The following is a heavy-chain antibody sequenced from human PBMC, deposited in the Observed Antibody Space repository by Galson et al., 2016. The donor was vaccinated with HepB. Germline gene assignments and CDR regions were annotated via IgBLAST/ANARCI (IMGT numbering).Heavy chain of an antibody. Sequence: PALVKPPQTLTLTCSFSGFSLNASGVGVGWIRQPPGKALEWLALVYWYGDQRFSPSLKTRLDITKDASKNQVVLTMTNMDPADTGTYYCARDRMYDNVWSGTLDYWGPGTLVTVSS. CDR1: GFSLNASGVG. CDR3: ARDRMYDNVWSGTLDY. CDR2: VYWYGDQ. V-gene: IGHV2-5*04. D-gene: IGHD3-3*01. J-gene: IGHJ4*02.